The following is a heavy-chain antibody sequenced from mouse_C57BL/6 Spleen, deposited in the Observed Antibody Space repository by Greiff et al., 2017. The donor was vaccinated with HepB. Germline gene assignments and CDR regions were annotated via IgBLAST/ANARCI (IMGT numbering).Heavy chain of an antibody. Sequence: QVQLQQPGAELVMPGASVKLSCKASGYTFTSYWMHWVKQRPGQGLEWIGEIDPSDSYTNYNQKFKGKSTLTVDKSSSTAYMQLSSLTSDDSAVYYGARRYDGYPYAMDYWGQGTTLTVSS. V-gene: IGHV1-69*01. D-gene: IGHD2-3*01. J-gene: IGHJ2*01. CDR2: IDPSDSYT. CDR1: GYTFTSYW. CDR3: ARRYDGYPYAMDY.